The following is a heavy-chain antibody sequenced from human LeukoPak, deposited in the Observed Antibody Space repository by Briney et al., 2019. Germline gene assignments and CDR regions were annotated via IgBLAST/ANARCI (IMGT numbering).Heavy chain of an antibody. J-gene: IGHJ4*02. Sequence: PSETLSLTCTVSGGSISSSSYYWSWIRQPPGKGLEWIGEINHSGSTNYNPSLKSRVTISVDTSKNQFSLKLSSVTAADTAVYYCARGRYYGSGSPLGYWGQGTLVTVSS. D-gene: IGHD3-10*01. V-gene: IGHV4-39*07. CDR2: INHSGST. CDR3: ARGRYYGSGSPLGY. CDR1: GGSISSSSYY.